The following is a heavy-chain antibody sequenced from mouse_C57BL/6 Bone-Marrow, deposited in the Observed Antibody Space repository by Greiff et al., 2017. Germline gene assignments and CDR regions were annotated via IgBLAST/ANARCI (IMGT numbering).Heavy chain of an antibody. CDR2: IDPSDSYT. Sequence: QVQLQQPGAELVMPGASVKLSCKASGYTFTSYWMHWVKQRPGQGLEWIGEIDPSDSYTNYNQKFKGKSTLTVDKSSSTSYMQLSSLTSEDSAVYYCASSYYEYDGYFDVWGTGTTVTVSS. V-gene: IGHV1-69*01. CDR1: GYTFTSYW. D-gene: IGHD2-4*01. CDR3: ASSYYEYDGYFDV. J-gene: IGHJ1*03.